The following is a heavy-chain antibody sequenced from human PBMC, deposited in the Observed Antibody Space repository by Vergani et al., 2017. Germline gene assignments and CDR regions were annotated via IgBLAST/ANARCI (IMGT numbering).Heavy chain of an antibody. V-gene: IGHV3-23*04. CDR3: ASRYCSSTSCRANFDY. J-gene: IGHJ4*02. CDR1: GFTFSSYS. Sequence: EVQLVESGGGLVKPGGSLRLSCAASGFTFSSYSMNWVRQAPGKGLEWVSAISGSGGSTYYADSVKGRFTISRDNSKNTLYLQMNSLRAEDTAVYYCASRYCSSTSCRANFDYWGQGTLVTVSS. D-gene: IGHD2-2*01. CDR2: ISGSGGST.